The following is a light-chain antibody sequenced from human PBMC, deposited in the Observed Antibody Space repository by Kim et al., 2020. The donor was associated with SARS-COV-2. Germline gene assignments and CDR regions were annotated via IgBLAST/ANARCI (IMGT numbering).Light chain of an antibody. J-gene: IGLJ2*01. CDR2: EVS. V-gene: IGLV2-23*02. Sequence: QSVTISCTGTSIDVGSYILVSWYQQHPGKAPILMIYEVSKRPSGVSYRFSGSKSGNTASLTISGLQAEDEADYYCCSYAGSSTSVVFGGGTQLTVL. CDR1: SIDVGSYIL. CDR3: CSYAGSSTSVV.